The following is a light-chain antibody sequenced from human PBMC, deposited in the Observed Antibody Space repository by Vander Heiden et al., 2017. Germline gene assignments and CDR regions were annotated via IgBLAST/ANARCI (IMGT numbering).Light chain of an antibody. CDR1: QSVSSN. V-gene: IGKV3-15*01. CDR3: QQYNNWPPWT. J-gene: IGKJ1*01. CDR2: GAS. Sequence: DIVMTQSPATLSVSPGERATLSCRASQSVSSNLAWYQQKPGQPPRLLIYGASTRTTGIPARFSGSGSGTEFTLTISSLQSEDFAVYYCQQYNNWPPWTFGQGTKVEIK.